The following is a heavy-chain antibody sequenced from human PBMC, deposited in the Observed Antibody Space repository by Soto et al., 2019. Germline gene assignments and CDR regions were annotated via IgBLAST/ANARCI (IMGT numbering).Heavy chain of an antibody. CDR1: GYTFTSYG. Sequence: ASVKVSCKASGYTFTSYGISWVRQAPGQGLEWMGWISAYNGNTNYAQKLQGRVTMTTDTSTSTAYMELRSLRSDDTAVYYCARGCSGGFSCYYYYMDVWGKGTTVTVSS. CDR2: ISAYNGNT. D-gene: IGHD2-15*01. J-gene: IGHJ6*03. CDR3: ARGCSGGFSCYYYYMDV. V-gene: IGHV1-18*01.